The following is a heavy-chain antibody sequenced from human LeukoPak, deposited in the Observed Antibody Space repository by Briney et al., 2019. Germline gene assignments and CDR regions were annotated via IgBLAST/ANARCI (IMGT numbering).Heavy chain of an antibody. CDR1: GGSISSYY. CDR3: ARKPAVAGTRYFDY. Sequence: PSETLSLTCTVSGGSISSYYWSWIRQPPGKGLEWMGEINHSGSTNYNPSLKSRVTISVDTSKNQFSLKLSSVTAADTAVYYFARKPAVAGTRYFDYWGQGTLVTVSS. D-gene: IGHD6-19*01. CDR2: INHSGST. V-gene: IGHV4-34*01. J-gene: IGHJ4*02.